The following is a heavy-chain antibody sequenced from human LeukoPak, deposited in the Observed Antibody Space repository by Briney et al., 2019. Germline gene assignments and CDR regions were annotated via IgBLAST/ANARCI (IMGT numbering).Heavy chain of an antibody. CDR3: ASGGCSSTSCYTYYYYYYMDV. Sequence: ASVKVSCKASGGTFSSYAISWVRQAPGQGLEWMGGIIPIFGTANYAQEFQGRVTITTDESTSTAYMELSSPRSEDTAVYYCASGGCSSTSCYTYYYYYYMDVWGKGTTVTVSS. V-gene: IGHV1-69*05. CDR2: IIPIFGTA. J-gene: IGHJ6*03. CDR1: GGTFSSYA. D-gene: IGHD2-2*01.